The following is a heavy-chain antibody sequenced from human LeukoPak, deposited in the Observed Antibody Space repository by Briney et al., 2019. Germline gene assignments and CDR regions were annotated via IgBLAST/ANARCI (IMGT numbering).Heavy chain of an antibody. J-gene: IGHJ4*02. CDR1: GGTFSSYA. Sequence: SVKVSCKASGGTFSSYAISWVRQAPGQGLEWMGGIIPIFGTANYAQKFQGRVTITADESTSTAYMELSSLRSEDTAVYYCASRPHYDSGGYYCQYYFDYWGQGALVTVSS. CDR2: IIPIFGTA. D-gene: IGHD3-22*01. V-gene: IGHV1-69*13. CDR3: ASRPHYDSGGYYCQYYFDY.